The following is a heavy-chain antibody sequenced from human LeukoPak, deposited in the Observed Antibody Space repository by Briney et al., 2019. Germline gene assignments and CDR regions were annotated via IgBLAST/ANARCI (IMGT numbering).Heavy chain of an antibody. J-gene: IGHJ6*03. CDR1: GGSISSFY. D-gene: IGHD3-10*01. V-gene: IGHV4-59*01. Sequence: SETLSLTCTVSGGSISSFYWSWIRKPPAKGLGWIGEISYNGNNNYNPSLKSRVTISIDTSRNQLSLMLSSVTAADPAVYHCARSPMGSPWVPYYYYYMDVWGKGTTVTVSS. CDR2: ISYNGNN. CDR3: ARSPMGSPWVPYYYYYMDV.